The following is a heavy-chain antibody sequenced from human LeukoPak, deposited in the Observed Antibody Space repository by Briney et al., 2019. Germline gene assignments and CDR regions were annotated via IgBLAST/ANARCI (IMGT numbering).Heavy chain of an antibody. V-gene: IGHV1-2*02. J-gene: IGHJ2*01. CDR1: GYTFTGYY. D-gene: IGHD2-15*01. CDR2: INPNSGGT. Sequence: ASVKVSCKASGYTFTGYYMHWVRQAPGQGLEWMGWINPNSGGTNYAQKFQGRVTMTRDTSISTAYMELSGLRSDDTAVYYCARDPGLYCSGGSCYGKYFDLWGRGTLVTVSS. CDR3: ARDPGLYCSGGSCYGKYFDL.